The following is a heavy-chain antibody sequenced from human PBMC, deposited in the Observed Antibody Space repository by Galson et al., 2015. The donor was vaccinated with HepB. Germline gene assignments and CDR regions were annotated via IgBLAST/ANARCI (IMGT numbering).Heavy chain of an antibody. CDR3: AKTKMDYGGNWYFDL. V-gene: IGHV3-23*01. CDR2: ISGSGGST. CDR1: GFTFSSYA. J-gene: IGHJ2*01. D-gene: IGHD4-23*01. Sequence: SLRLSCAASGFTFSSYAMSWVRQAPGKGLEWVSAISGSGGSTYYADSVKGRFTISRDNSKNTLYLQMNSLRAEDTAVYYCAKTKMDYGGNWYFDLWGRGTLVTVSS.